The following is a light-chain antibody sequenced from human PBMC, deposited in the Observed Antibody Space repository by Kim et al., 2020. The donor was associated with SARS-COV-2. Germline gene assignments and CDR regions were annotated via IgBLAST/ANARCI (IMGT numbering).Light chain of an antibody. Sequence: SYELTQPPSVSVSPGQTARITCSGDALPKQYAYWYQQKPGQAPVLVIYKDSERPSGIPERFSGSSSGTTVTLTISGVQAEDEADYYCQSADSSGTYHVFG. J-gene: IGLJ1*01. CDR1: ALPKQY. CDR3: QSADSSGTYHV. CDR2: KDS. V-gene: IGLV3-25*03.